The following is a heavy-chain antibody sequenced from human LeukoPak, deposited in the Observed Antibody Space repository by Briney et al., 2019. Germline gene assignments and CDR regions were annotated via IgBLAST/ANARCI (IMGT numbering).Heavy chain of an antibody. D-gene: IGHD3-22*01. CDR2: ISGSGGST. J-gene: IGHJ4*02. Sequence: GGSLRLSCAASGFTFSSYSMNWVRQAPGKGLEWVSAISGSGGSTYYADSVKGRFTISRDNSKNTLCLQMNSLRAEDTAVYYCAKSGGSGYKYYFDYWGQGTLVTVSS. CDR1: GFTFSSYS. CDR3: AKSGGSGYKYYFDY. V-gene: IGHV3-23*01.